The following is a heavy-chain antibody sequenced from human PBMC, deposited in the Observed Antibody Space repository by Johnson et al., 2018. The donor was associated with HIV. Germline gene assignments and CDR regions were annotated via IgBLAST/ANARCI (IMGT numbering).Heavy chain of an antibody. CDR3: ARGITMIVVVKGDAFDI. Sequence: QVQLVESGGGVVQPGRSLRLSCAASGFTFSSYAMHWVRQAPGKGLEWVAVISYDGSNTYYADSVKGRFTISRDNSKNTLYLQMNSLRAEDTAVYYCARGITMIVVVKGDAFDIWGQGTMVTVSS. V-gene: IGHV3-30*04. J-gene: IGHJ3*02. D-gene: IGHD3-22*01. CDR2: ISYDGSNT. CDR1: GFTFSSYA.